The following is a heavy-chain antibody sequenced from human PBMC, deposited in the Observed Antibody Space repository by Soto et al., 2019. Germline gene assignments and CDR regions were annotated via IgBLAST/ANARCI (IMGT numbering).Heavy chain of an antibody. V-gene: IGHV4-59*01. J-gene: IGHJ5*02. D-gene: IGHD3-10*01. CDR2: IYYSGST. Sequence: SETLSRTCTVSGGSISSYYWSWIRQPPGKGLEWIGYIYYSGSTNYNPSLKSRVSISVDTSKNQFSLKLSSVTAADTAVYYCARFREASWFDPWGQGTLVTVS. CDR3: ARFREASWFDP. CDR1: GGSISSYY.